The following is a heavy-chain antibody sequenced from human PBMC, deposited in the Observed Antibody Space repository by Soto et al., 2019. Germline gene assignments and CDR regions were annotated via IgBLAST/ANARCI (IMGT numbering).Heavy chain of an antibody. CDR2: ISDYSGNT. Sequence: ASVKVSCKVSGYTFTNYGISWVRQAPGQGLEWMGWISDYSGNTNYIQRFQGRVTMTTDTSTTTAYMELRSLRSDDTAVYYCARDSAPVTTASYYYGINVWGQGTTVTVSS. V-gene: IGHV1-18*01. CDR1: GYTFTNYG. D-gene: IGHD3-22*01. CDR3: ARDSAPVTTASYYYGINV. J-gene: IGHJ6*02.